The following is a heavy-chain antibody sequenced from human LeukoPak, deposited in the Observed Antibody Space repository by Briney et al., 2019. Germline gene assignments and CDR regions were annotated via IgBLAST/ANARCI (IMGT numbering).Heavy chain of an antibody. CDR3: ARGRSGWYEDY. CDR1: GFTFSSYS. Sequence: GGSLRLSCAASGFTFSSYSMNWVRQAPGKGLEWVSFISSSNSYIYYADSMKGRFTIPRDNSKNSLYLQMNSLRADDTAVYYCARGRSGWYEDYWGQGTLVTVSS. J-gene: IGHJ4*02. V-gene: IGHV3-21*01. CDR2: ISSSNSYI. D-gene: IGHD6-19*01.